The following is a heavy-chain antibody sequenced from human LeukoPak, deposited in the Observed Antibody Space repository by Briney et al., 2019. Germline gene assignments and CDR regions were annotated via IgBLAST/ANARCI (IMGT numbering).Heavy chain of an antibody. V-gene: IGHV3-11*01. CDR2: ISSSGSTI. CDR1: GFTFSDYY. Sequence: NPGGSLTLSCAASGFTFSDYYMSWLRQAPGKGLEWVSYISSSGSTIYYADSAKGRFTISRDNAKNSLYLQMNSLRAEDTAVYYCARYQVYYDILTGYYNDQYYFDYWGQGTLVTVSS. D-gene: IGHD3-9*01. J-gene: IGHJ4*02. CDR3: ARYQVYYDILTGYYNDQYYFDY.